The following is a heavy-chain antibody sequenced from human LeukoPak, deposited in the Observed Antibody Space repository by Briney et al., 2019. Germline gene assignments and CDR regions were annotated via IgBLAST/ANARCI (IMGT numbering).Heavy chain of an antibody. J-gene: IGHJ4*02. CDR3: ARHYCSSTSCYVEWIQLWSNDYFDY. V-gene: IGHV4-39*01. Sequence: SGTLSLTCTVSGGSISSSSYYWGWIRQPPGKGLEWIGSIYYSGSTYYNPSLKSRVTISVDTSKNQFSLKLSSVTAADTAVYYCARHYCSSTSCYVEWIQLWSNDYFDYWGQGTLVTVSS. CDR1: GGSISSSSYY. D-gene: IGHD2-2*01. CDR2: IYYSGST.